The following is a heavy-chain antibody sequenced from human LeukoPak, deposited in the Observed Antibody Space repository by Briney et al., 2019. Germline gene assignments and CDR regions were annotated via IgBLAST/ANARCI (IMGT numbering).Heavy chain of an antibody. Sequence: GRSLRLSCAASGFTFSSYGMHWVRQAPGKGLEWVAVIWYDGSNKYYVDSVKGRFTISRDNSKNTLYLQMNSLRAEDTAVYYCAKGAASTLGFDPWGQGTLVTVSS. J-gene: IGHJ5*02. CDR3: AKGAASTLGFDP. D-gene: IGHD6-13*01. CDR2: IWYDGSNK. CDR1: GFTFSSYG. V-gene: IGHV3-33*06.